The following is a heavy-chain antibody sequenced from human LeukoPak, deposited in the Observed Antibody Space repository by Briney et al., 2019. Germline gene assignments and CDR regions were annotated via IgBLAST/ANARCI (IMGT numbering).Heavy chain of an antibody. D-gene: IGHD6-19*01. Sequence: ASVKVSCKASGYTFTSYYMHWVRQAPGQGLEWMGRINPSGGSTSYAQKFQGRVTMTRDTSTSTVYMELSSLRSEDTAVYYCARDQQWLTTAYGMDVWGQGTTVTVSS. J-gene: IGHJ6*02. CDR3: ARDQQWLTTAYGMDV. CDR2: INPSGGST. V-gene: IGHV1-46*01. CDR1: GYTFTSYY.